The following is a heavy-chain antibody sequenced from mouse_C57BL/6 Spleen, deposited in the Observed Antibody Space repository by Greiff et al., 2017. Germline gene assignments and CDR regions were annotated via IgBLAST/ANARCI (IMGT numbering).Heavy chain of an antibody. CDR3: ARYHLYEGYYY. J-gene: IGHJ2*01. D-gene: IGHD2-3*01. Sequence: DVMLVESGGDLVKPGGSLKLSCAASGFTFSDYGMSWVRQTPDKGLEWVATISSVGSSNYYPDSVKGRFTISRDNAKNTLYLQMSSLMSEDTAMYYCARYHLYEGYYYWGQGT. CDR1: GFTFSDYG. V-gene: IGHV5-6*02. CDR2: ISSVGSSN.